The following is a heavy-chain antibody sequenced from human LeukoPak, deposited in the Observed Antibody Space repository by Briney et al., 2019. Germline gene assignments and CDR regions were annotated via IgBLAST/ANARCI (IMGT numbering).Heavy chain of an antibody. D-gene: IGHD1-26*01. CDR2: IYPGDSDT. CDR1: GYSFTSYW. CDR3: ASTSGSYYGALDY. V-gene: IGHV5-51*01. Sequence: GAPLQICCEGAGYSFTSYWIGWVRQLPGKGLEWKGIIYPGDSDTRYSPSFQGQVTISADKSISTSYLQWISLKASDTAMYYCASTSGSYYGALDYWGQGTLVTVSS. J-gene: IGHJ4*02.